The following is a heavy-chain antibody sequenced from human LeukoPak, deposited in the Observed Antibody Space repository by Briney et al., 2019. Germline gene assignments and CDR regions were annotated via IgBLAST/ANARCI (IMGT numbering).Heavy chain of an antibody. J-gene: IGHJ4*02. D-gene: IGHD3-10*01. Sequence: PSETLSLTCTVSGGSISSYYWSWIRQPPGKGLEWIGYIYYSGSTNYNPSLKSRVTISVDTSKNQFSLKLSSVTAADTAVYYCARVSYYYGSGSYLPDYWGQGTLVTVSS. CDR1: GGSISSYY. CDR3: ARVSYYYGSGSYLPDY. V-gene: IGHV4-59*08. CDR2: IYYSGST.